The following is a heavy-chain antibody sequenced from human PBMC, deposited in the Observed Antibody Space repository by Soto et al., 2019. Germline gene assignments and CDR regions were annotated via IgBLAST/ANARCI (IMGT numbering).Heavy chain of an antibody. J-gene: IGHJ4*02. CDR1: GFAFNNYG. CDR3: AREDSIIIPAVSDF. V-gene: IGHV3-21*01. Sequence: GGSLRLSCTVSGFAFNNYGINWVRQAPGKGLEWVSSISKSDYTYYSDSVKGRFAISRDNAKSSVPLQMNTLRVEDTAVYYCAREDSIIIPAVSDFWGQGTLVTVSS. D-gene: IGHD2-2*01. CDR2: ISKSDYT.